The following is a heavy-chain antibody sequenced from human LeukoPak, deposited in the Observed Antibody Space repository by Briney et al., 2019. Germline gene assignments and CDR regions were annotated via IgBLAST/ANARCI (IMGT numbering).Heavy chain of an antibody. CDR2: IKSDGSST. Sequence: GGSLTLSCAASGFTFSSYWMHWVRHAPGKGLVWVSRIKSDGSSTSYADSVKGRFTISRDNAKNTLYLQMNSLRAEDTAVYYCARDHRGSGSRYYYYYMDVWGKGTTVTISS. CDR3: ARDHRGSGSRYYYYYMDV. J-gene: IGHJ6*03. D-gene: IGHD3-10*01. CDR1: GFTFSSYW. V-gene: IGHV3-74*01.